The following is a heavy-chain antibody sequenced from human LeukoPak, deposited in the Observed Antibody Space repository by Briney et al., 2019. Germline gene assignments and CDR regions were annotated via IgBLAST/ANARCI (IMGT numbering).Heavy chain of an antibody. J-gene: IGHJ4*02. V-gene: IGHV3-66*01. CDR2: IHSGGST. CDR1: GFTISSHY. D-gene: IGHD4-11*01. CDR3: AIHDYLAV. Sequence: PGGSLRLSCSVSGFTISSHYMAWVRQVPGKGPEWVSLIHSGGSTYYADSVKGRFTISRHNSKNTVYLQMNSLRAEDTAVYYCAIHDYLAVWGQGTLVTVSS.